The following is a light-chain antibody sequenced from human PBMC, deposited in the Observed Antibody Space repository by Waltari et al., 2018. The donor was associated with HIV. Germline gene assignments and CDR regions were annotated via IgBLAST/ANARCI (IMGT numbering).Light chain of an antibody. CDR3: CSYAGSSTLV. Sequence: QSALTQPASVSGSPGQSITISCTGTSSDVGSYNLVSWYQQHPGKAPKLMIYEGSKRPSGVSNRFSGSKSSNTASLTIFGLQAEDEADYYCCSYAGSSTLVFGGGTKLTVL. CDR2: EGS. V-gene: IGLV2-23*01. CDR1: SSDVGSYNL. J-gene: IGLJ2*01.